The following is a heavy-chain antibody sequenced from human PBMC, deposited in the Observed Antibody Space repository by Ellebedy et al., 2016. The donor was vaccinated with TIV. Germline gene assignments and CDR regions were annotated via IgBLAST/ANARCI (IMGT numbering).Heavy chain of an antibody. D-gene: IGHD6-19*01. CDR2: IKQDGSEK. J-gene: IGHJ4*02. V-gene: IGHV3-7*01. Sequence: WGSLRLSCTASGFTFSNYWMTWVRQAPGKGLEWVANIKQDGSEKYYVDSVKGRFSISRDNAKNSLYVQMNSLRDEDTAVYYCARDQWLGRAYYFDSWGQGTLVTVSS. CDR3: ARDQWLGRAYYFDS. CDR1: GFTFSNYW.